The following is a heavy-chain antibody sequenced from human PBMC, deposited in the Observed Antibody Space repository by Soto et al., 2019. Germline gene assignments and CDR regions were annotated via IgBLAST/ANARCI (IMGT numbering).Heavy chain of an antibody. CDR1: GFTFSSYA. D-gene: IGHD3-22*01. J-gene: IGHJ4*02. V-gene: IGHV3-23*01. CDR3: AVSYYYDSSGYSYYFDY. Sequence: GGSLRLSCAASGFTFSSYAMSWVRQAPGKGLEWVSAISGSGGSTYYADSVKGRFTISRDNSKNTLYLQMNSLRAEDTAVYYCAVSYYYDSSGYSYYFDYWGLGTLVTVSS. CDR2: ISGSGGST.